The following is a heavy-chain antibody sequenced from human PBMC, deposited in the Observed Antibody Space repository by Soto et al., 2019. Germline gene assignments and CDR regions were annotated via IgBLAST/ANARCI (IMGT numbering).Heavy chain of an antibody. CDR2: ISTSGSKT. D-gene: IGHD2-8*01. V-gene: IGHV3-11*05. J-gene: IGHJ4*02. CDR3: ARDRDTYGHGFFDY. Sequence: SLRLSCAASGFRFSDFYMTWIRQAPGKGLEWVSHISTSGSKTNYADSVKGRFTVSRDNANNALYLEMNNLRVEDTAVYFCARDRDTYGHGFFDYWGQG. CDR1: GFRFSDFY.